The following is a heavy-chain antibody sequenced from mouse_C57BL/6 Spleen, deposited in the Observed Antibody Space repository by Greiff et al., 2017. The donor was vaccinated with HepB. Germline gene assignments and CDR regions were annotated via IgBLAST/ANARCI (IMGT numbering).Heavy chain of an antibody. CDR3: TTGLRARFAY. D-gene: IGHD2-4*01. CDR2: IDPENGDT. Sequence: EVQRVESGAELVRPGASVKLSCTASGFNIKDDYMHWVKQRPEQGLEWIGWIDPENGDTEYASKFQGKATITADTSSNTAYLQLSSLTSEDTAVYYCTTGLRARFAYWGQGTLVTVSA. J-gene: IGHJ3*01. CDR1: GFNIKDDY. V-gene: IGHV14-4*01.